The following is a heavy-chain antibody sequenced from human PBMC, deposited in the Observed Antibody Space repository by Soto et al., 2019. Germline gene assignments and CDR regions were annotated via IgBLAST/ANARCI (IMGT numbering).Heavy chain of an antibody. J-gene: IGHJ6*02. CDR3: ARDSLGYYYGMDV. Sequence: KTSETLSLTCTVSGGSISSGGYYWSWIRQHPGKGLEWIGYIYYSGSTYYNPSLKSRVTISVDTSKNQFSLKLSSVTAADTAVYYCARDSLGYYYGMDVWGQGTTVTVSS. V-gene: IGHV4-31*03. CDR2: IYYSGST. CDR1: GGSISSGGYY.